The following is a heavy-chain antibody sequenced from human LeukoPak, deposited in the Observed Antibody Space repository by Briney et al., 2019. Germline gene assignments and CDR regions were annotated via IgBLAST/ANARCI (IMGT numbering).Heavy chain of an antibody. V-gene: IGHV1-69*04. J-gene: IGHJ4*02. Sequence: SVKVSCKASGGTFSSYTISWVRQAPGQGLEWMGRVIPILGIANYAQKFQGRVTLTADKPTSTAYMELSSLRSEDTAVYYCARDNPPDFWSNFDYWGRGTLVTVSS. CDR2: VIPILGIA. CDR3: ARDNPPDFWSNFDY. CDR1: GGTFSSYT. D-gene: IGHD3-3*01.